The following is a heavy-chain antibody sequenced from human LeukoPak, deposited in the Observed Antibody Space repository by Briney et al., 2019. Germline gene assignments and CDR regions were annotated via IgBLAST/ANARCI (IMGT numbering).Heavy chain of an antibody. V-gene: IGHV4-34*01. CDR2: INHSGST. J-gene: IGHJ6*02. CDR1: GGSISSYY. CDR3: ARGHDSSGSGMDV. Sequence: PSETLSLTCTVSGGSISSYYWSWIRQPPGKGLEWIGEINHSGSTNYNPSLKSRVTISVDTSKNQFSLKLSSVTAADTAVYYCARGHDSSGSGMDVWGQGTTVTVSS. D-gene: IGHD3-22*01.